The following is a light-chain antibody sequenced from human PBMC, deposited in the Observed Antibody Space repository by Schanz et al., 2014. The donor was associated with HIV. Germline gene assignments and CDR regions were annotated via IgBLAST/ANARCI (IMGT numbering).Light chain of an antibody. V-gene: IGKV1-5*03. J-gene: IGKJ4*01. Sequence: IQMTQSPATLYASVGDRVTITCRTSQSIGNSLAWLQQKPGRAPKVLIYKASTLESGVPSTFRGSGSGTDFTLTISSLQPDDFGTYYCQQLSTYPFTLGGGTKVELK. CDR1: QSIGNS. CDR2: KAS. CDR3: QQLSTYPFT.